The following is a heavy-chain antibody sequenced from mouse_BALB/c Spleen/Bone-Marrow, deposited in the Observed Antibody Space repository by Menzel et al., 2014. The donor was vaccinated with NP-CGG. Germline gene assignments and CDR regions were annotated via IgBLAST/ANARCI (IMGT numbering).Heavy chain of an antibody. D-gene: IGHD2-2*01. CDR1: GYTFDYYT. CDR3: AREVYGSWFAY. Sequence: VQLQQSGAELARPGASVKMSCKASGYTFDYYTVQWVKQRPGQGPEWIGYINPSSGYTNYNQKFKDKATLTADKSSSTAYMQLSSLTSEDSAVYYCAREVYGSWFAYWGQGTLVTVSA. CDR2: INPSSGYT. V-gene: IGHV1-4*01. J-gene: IGHJ3*01.